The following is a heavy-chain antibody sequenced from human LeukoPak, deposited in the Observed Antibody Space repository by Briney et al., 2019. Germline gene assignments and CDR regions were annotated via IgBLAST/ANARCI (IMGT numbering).Heavy chain of an antibody. CDR2: IYYSGNT. J-gene: IGHJ4*02. Sequence: ETLSLTCTVSGYSISSGYYWGWIRQPPGKGLEWIGSIYYSGNTYYNASLKSRVTISVDTSKNQFSLKLTSVTAADTAVYYCARTPRTYALLGYYFDYWGQGTLVAVSS. D-gene: IGHD7-27*01. CDR3: ARTPRTYALLGYYFDY. V-gene: IGHV4-38-2*02. CDR1: GYSISSGYY.